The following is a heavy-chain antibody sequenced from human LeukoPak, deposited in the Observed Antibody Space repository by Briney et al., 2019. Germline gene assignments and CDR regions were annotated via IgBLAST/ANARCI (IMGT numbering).Heavy chain of an antibody. CDR2: IKRDGSER. CDR1: GFTFGNYW. J-gene: IGHJ4*02. D-gene: IGHD1-1*01. CDR3: ARTTSFMFYY. V-gene: IGHV3-7*03. Sequence: GGSLRLSCAVSGFTFGNYWMSWVRQTPGQGPEWVANIKRDGSERYYGDSVKGRFTISRDNAKGSLFLEMSSLRVEDTAVYYCARTTSFMFYYWGQGTLVTVSS.